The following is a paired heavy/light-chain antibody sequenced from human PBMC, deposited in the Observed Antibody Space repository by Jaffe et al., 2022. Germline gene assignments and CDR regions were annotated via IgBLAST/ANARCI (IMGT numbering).Light chain of an antibody. CDR2: AAS. CDR1: QGINNY. V-gene: IGKV1-16*02. CDR3: QQYNFNPLT. J-gene: IGKJ4*01. Sequence: DIQMTQSPSSLSASVGDRVTITCRASQGINNYLAWFQQKPGKAPKSLIYAASKLQSGVPSKFSGSGSGTDFTLTISNLQPEDFATYFCQQYNFNPLTFGGGTKVEIK.
Heavy chain of an antibody. CDR2: IYSDGST. CDR3: ARGLPVDC. CDR1: GFSVTNSY. Sequence: EMQLVESGGGLVQPGGSLRLSCAAAGFSVTNSYVTWVRQAPGKGLEWVSGIYSDGSTYYGDSVKGRFTISRDNSKNTLYLQMDSLRPEDTAIYYCARGLPVDCWGQGTLVTVSS. J-gene: IGHJ4*02. V-gene: IGHV3-66*02. D-gene: IGHD4-17*01.